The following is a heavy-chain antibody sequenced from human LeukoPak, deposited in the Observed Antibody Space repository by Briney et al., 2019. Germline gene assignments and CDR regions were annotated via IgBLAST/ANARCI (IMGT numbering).Heavy chain of an antibody. D-gene: IGHD1-1*01. J-gene: IGHJ4*02. CDR3: ARVESGYREPYFDY. Sequence: SETLSLTCTVSGDSIGSKSYYWGRIRQPPGKGLEWIGSIYHSGRTYYNPSLKSRVTISVDTSKNQFSLKLSSVTAADTAVYYCARVESGYREPYFDYWGQGTLVTVSS. V-gene: IGHV4-39*07. CDR2: IYHSGRT. CDR1: GDSIGSKSYY.